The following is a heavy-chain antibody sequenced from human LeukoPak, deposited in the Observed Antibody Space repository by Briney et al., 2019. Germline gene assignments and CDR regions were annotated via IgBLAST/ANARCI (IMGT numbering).Heavy chain of an antibody. Sequence: GGSLRLSCAASGFTFSGYSMNWVRQAPGKGLEWVSSISSSSSYIYYADSVKGRFTISRDNAKNSLYLQMNSLRAEDTAVYYCAGDVDSTGYYRSVFDPWGQGTLVTVSS. D-gene: IGHD3-9*01. J-gene: IGHJ5*02. CDR3: AGDVDSTGYYRSVFDP. CDR2: ISSSSSYI. CDR1: GFTFSGYS. V-gene: IGHV3-21*01.